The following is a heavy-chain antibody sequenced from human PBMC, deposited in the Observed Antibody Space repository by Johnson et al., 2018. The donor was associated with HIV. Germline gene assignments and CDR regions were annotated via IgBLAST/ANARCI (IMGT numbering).Heavy chain of an antibody. J-gene: IGHJ3*02. CDR2: IGGSGAGT. D-gene: IGHD5-18*01. V-gene: IGHV3-23*04. CDR1: GFPFSSYA. CDR3: AKERAYIRTFDI. Sequence: VQLVESGGGLVQPGGSLRLSCAASGFPFSSYAMTWVRQAPGKGLEWVSTIGGSGAGTFYADSVKGRFTISRDNSKNTLYLQMNSLSAEDTAVYYCAKERAYIRTFDIWGQGTLVTVSS.